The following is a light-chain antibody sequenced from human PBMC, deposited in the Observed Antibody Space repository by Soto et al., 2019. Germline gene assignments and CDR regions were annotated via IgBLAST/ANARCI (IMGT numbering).Light chain of an antibody. J-gene: IGLJ3*02. V-gene: IGLV8-61*01. CDR3: VLYMGGGIWV. Sequence: QTVVTQEPSFSVSPGGTVTLTCGLNSGSVSTTNYPSWHQQTPGQAPRTLIYSTDTRSSGVPDRFSGSILGNKAALTITGAQADDESNYHCVLYMGGGIWVFGGGTKVTVL. CDR2: STD. CDR1: SGSVSTTNY.